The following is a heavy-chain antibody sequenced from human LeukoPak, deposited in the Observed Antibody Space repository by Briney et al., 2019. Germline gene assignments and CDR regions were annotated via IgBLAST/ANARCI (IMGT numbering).Heavy chain of an antibody. Sequence: GXSLRLSCAASGFTFSSYSMNWVRQAPGKGLEWVSSISSSSSYIYYADSVKGRFTISRDNAKNSLYLQMNSLRAEDTAVYYCARGYSSSWSIFDYWGQGTLVTVSS. D-gene: IGHD6-13*01. CDR3: ARGYSSSWSIFDY. CDR1: GFTFSSYS. V-gene: IGHV3-21*01. J-gene: IGHJ4*02. CDR2: ISSSSSYI.